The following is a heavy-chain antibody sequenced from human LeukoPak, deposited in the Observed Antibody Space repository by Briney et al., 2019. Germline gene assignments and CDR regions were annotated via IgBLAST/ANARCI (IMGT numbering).Heavy chain of an antibody. J-gene: IGHJ4*02. CDR2: ISSSSSTI. D-gene: IGHD6-13*01. V-gene: IGHV3-48*01. CDR1: GFTFSSYS. Sequence: GGSLRLSRAASGFTFSSYSMNWVRQAPGKGLEWVSYISSSSSTIYYADSVKGRFTISRDNAKNSLYLRMNSLRAEDTAVYYCAREEGRIAAAGDYWGQGTLVTVSS. CDR3: AREEGRIAAAGDY.